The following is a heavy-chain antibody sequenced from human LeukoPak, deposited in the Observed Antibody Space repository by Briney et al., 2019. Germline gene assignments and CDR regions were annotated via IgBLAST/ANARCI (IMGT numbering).Heavy chain of an antibody. J-gene: IGHJ6*03. Sequence: GGSLRLSCAASGFTFSSYSMNWVRQAPGKGPEWLSCISSSGSTIYYADSVKGRFTISRDYAKNPLYLQMNSLRAEDTAVYFCARDVRIVGATWNYYYMDVWGKGTTVTVSS. CDR2: ISSSGSTI. V-gene: IGHV3-48*04. CDR3: ARDVRIVGATWNYYYMDV. CDR1: GFTFSSYS. D-gene: IGHD1-26*01.